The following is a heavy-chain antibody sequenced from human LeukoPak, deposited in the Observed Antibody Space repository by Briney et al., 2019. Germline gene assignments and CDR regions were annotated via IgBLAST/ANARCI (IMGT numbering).Heavy chain of an antibody. D-gene: IGHD1-26*01. CDR3: AKDVLSGNYYCFDQ. CDR1: GFTFSSYA. V-gene: IGHV3-23*01. J-gene: IGHJ4*02. CDR2: ISGSGRNT. Sequence: GGSLRLSYAASGFTFSSYAMNWVRQAPGKGLEWVSGISGSGRNTYYADSVMGRFTISRDNFKNTLYLQMNSLRAEDTAAYYCAKDVLSGNYYCFDQWGQGTLVTVSS.